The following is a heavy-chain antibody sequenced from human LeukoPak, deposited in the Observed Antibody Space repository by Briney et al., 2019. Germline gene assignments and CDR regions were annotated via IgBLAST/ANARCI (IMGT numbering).Heavy chain of an antibody. Sequence: ASVKVSCKASGYHFTDYYIHWVRLAPGQGLEWMGWINPKSGGTHYAQKFQGRVSMTRDTSINTVYLELSSLRSNDTAVYYCARTREGVWGSYSPWGQGTLVAVSS. V-gene: IGHV1-2*02. CDR3: ARTREGVWGSYSP. CDR2: INPKSGGT. J-gene: IGHJ4*02. D-gene: IGHD3-16*01. CDR1: GYHFTDYY.